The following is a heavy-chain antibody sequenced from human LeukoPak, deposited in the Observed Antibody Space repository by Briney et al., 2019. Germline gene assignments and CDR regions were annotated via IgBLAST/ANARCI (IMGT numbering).Heavy chain of an antibody. Sequence: SETLSLTCAVYGGSFSGYYWSWIRQPPGKGLEWIGEINHSGSTNYNPSLKSRVTISVDTSKNQFSLKLSSVTAADTAVYYCARHGYYGSGSYYGYFDYWGQGTLVTVSS. D-gene: IGHD3-10*01. CDR1: GGSFSGYY. CDR3: ARHGYYGSGSYYGYFDY. V-gene: IGHV4-34*01. J-gene: IGHJ4*02. CDR2: INHSGST.